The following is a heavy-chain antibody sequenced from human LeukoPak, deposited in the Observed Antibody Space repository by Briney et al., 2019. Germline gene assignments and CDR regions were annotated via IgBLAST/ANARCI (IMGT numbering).Heavy chain of an antibody. Sequence: ASVRVSCKASGYTFTDSHIHWVRQAPGQGLQWMGWINPTSGGTRYAQKFQGRVTMTRDTSISTAYMDLSRLRSDDTAVYYCAREGCSSSSCYYYFDPWGQGTLVTVSS. D-gene: IGHD2-2*01. V-gene: IGHV1-2*02. CDR3: AREGCSSSSCYYYFDP. CDR2: INPTSGGT. CDR1: GYTFTDSH. J-gene: IGHJ5*02.